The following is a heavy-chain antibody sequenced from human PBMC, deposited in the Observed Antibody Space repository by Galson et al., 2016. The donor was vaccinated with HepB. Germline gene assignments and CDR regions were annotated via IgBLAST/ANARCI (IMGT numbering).Heavy chain of an antibody. CDR3: ARGEIGTLPYYYFGMDV. D-gene: IGHD1-1*01. J-gene: IGHJ6*02. CDR1: GFTFSTYS. V-gene: IGHV3-48*02. CDR2: ISSSSSDS. Sequence: SLRLSCAASGFTFSTYSMTWVRQAPGKGLEWISYISSSSSDSFCADSVKGRFTISRDNAKNSLYLKMSSLTDDDTAVYYCARGEIGTLPYYYFGMDVWGQGTTVTVSS.